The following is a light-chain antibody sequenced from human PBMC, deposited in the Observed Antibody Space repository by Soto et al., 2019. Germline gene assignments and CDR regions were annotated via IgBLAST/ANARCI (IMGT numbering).Light chain of an antibody. CDR1: SSDVGGYDY. J-gene: IGLJ2*01. V-gene: IGLV2-14*01. Sequence: LTQPASVSGSPGQSITISCTGTSSDVGGYDYVSWYQQHPGKAPKLMIYNVRNRPSGVSNRFSGSKAGNTASLTISGLQAEDEAAYYCSSYTSSSTVVFGGGTKVTVL. CDR2: NVR. CDR3: SSYTSSSTVV.